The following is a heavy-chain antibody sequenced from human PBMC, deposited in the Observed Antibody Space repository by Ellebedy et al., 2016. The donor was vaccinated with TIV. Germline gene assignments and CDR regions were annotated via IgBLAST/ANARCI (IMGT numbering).Heavy chain of an antibody. CDR2: IYYSGST. CDR1: GNSISSYY. V-gene: IGHV4-59*01. CDR3: ASRHPGSYTLDY. D-gene: IGHD1-26*01. J-gene: IGHJ4*02. Sequence: GSLRLSCTVSGNSISSYYWSWIRQPPGKGLEWIGYIYYSGSTTYNPSLKSRVTISVDTSKKQFSLKLSSVTAADTAVYYCASRHPGSYTLDYWGQGTLVTVSS.